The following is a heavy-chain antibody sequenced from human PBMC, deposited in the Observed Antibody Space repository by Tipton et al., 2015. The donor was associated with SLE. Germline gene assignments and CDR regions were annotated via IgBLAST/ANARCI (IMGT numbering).Heavy chain of an antibody. CDR2: IYYSGST. D-gene: IGHD6-19*01. CDR1: GGSISSYY. V-gene: IGHV4-59*01. J-gene: IGHJ6*02. CDR3: ARGGAVAAYYYYGRDV. Sequence: LRLSCTVSGGSISSYYWSWIRQPPGKGLEWIGYIYYSGSTNYNPSLKSRVTISVDTSKNQFSLKLSSVTAADTAVYYCARGGAVAAYYYYGRDVWGQGTTVTVSS.